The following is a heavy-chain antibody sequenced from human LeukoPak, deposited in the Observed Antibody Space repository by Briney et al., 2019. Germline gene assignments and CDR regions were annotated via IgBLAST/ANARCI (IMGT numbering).Heavy chain of an antibody. Sequence: SETLSLTCTVSGGSISSGGYYWSWIRQHPGKGLEWIGYIYYSGSTYYHPSLKSRITISVDTSKNQFSLKLSSVTAADTAVYYCARDTVSLSGGYWFDPWGQGTLVTVSS. D-gene: IGHD1-26*01. CDR3: ARDTVSLSGGYWFDP. CDR1: GGSISSGGYY. V-gene: IGHV4-31*03. J-gene: IGHJ5*02. CDR2: IYYSGST.